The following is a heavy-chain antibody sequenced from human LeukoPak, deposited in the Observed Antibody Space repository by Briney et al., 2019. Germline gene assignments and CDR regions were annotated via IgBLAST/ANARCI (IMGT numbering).Heavy chain of an antibody. CDR1: GGTFSSYA. CDR3: ARDEYYYDSSGYFDY. Sequence: VASVTVSCKASGGTFSSYAISWVRQAPGQGLEWMGGIIPIFGTANYAQKFQGRVTMTRDTSTSTVYMELSSLRSEDTAVYYCARDEYYYDSSGYFDYWGQGTLVTVSS. J-gene: IGHJ4*02. CDR2: IIPIFGTA. V-gene: IGHV1-69*05. D-gene: IGHD3-22*01.